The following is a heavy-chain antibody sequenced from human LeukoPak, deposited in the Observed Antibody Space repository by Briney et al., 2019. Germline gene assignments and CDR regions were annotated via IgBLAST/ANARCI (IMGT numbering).Heavy chain of an antibody. CDR3: AREADYYDSSGYSNFDY. CDR2: IWYDGSNK. J-gene: IGHJ4*02. CDR1: GFTFSSYG. D-gene: IGHD3-22*01. V-gene: IGHV3-33*01. Sequence: GGSLRLSRAASGFTFSSYGMHWVRQAPGKGLEWVAVIWYDGSNKYYADSVKGRFTISRDNSKNTLYLQMNSLRAEDTAVYYCAREADYYDSSGYSNFDYWGQGTLVTVSS.